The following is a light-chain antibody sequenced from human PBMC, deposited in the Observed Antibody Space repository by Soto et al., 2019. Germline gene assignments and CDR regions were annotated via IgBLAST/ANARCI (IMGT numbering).Light chain of an antibody. J-gene: IGLJ2*01. CDR2: DVT. V-gene: IGLV2-11*01. Sequence: QSALTQPRSMSGSPGQSVTISCTGDSSDVGGFDSVSWYRQHPGKAPQLLIYDVTKRPSGVPDRFSGSKSGNTASLTISGLQAEDEADYYCCSFTNIYTLLFGGGTKLTVL. CDR1: SSDVGGFDS. CDR3: CSFTNIYTLL.